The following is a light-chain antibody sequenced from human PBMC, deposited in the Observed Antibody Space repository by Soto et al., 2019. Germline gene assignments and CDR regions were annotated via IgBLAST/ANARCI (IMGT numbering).Light chain of an antibody. CDR3: QQYNSSSRA. J-gene: IGKJ1*01. V-gene: IGKV1-5*03. CDR1: QLINNW. CDR2: KAS. Sequence: DLQMTQSPSTLSASVGDRITITCRSSQLINNWVAWYQQQPGKAPQVLIYKASSLKSGVPSRFSGRGSGTECTLTISSLQSDDFATYYCQQYNSSSRAFCQGTKVHIK.